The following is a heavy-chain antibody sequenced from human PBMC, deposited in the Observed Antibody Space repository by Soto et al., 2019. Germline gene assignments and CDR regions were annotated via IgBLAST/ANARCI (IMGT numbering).Heavy chain of an antibody. V-gene: IGHV3-30*03. CDR3: ARDFGY. CDR2: ISVDGSSY. CDR1: GFTFNRYA. J-gene: IGHJ4*02. Sequence: QVELVESGGGVVQPGRSLRLSCAASGFTFNRYAMNWVRQSPVKGLEWVAAISVDGSSYNYADSVKGRFIISRDNSKDTLYLQMSRLRVEDTAVYYCARDFGYWGQGTLVTVSS. D-gene: IGHD3-10*01.